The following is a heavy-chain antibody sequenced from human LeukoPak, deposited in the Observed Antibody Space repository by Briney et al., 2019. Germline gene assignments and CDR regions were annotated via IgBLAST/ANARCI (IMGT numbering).Heavy chain of an antibody. CDR3: VRDLGYYDSSGYPTHFDY. CDR2: INTDSGST. Sequence: ASVTVSCKASGYTFTSYFIHWVRQAPGQGLEWMGIINTDSGSTSYTQKFRDRVTMTRDKSTSTVNMELSSLRSEDTAVYYCVRDLGYYDSSGYPTHFDYWGQGTLVTVSS. D-gene: IGHD3-22*01. V-gene: IGHV1-46*01. J-gene: IGHJ4*02. CDR1: GYTFTSYF.